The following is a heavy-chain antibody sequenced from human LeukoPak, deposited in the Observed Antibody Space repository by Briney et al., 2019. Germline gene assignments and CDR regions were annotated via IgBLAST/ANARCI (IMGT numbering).Heavy chain of an antibody. Sequence: GGSLRLSCAASGFTFSSYGMHWVRQAPGKGLEWVAVISYDGSNKYYADSVKGRFTISRDNSQNTLYLQMNSLRAEDTAMYYCAREDFWNFYASGIDYWGQGTLVTVSS. CDR1: GFTFSSYG. CDR3: AREDFWNFYASGIDY. J-gene: IGHJ4*02. V-gene: IGHV3-30*03. CDR2: ISYDGSNK. D-gene: IGHD3-3*01.